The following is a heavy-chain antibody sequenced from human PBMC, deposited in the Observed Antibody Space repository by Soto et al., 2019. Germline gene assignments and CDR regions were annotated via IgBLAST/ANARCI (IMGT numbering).Heavy chain of an antibody. CDR3: ARGRSPLAARRIRYYYGMDV. CDR2: ISAYNGNT. V-gene: IGHV1-18*01. J-gene: IGHJ6*02. CDR1: GYTFTSYG. D-gene: IGHD6-6*01. Sequence: QVQLVQSGAEVKKPGASVKVSCKASGYTFTSYGISWVRQAPGQGLEWMGWISAYNGNTNYAQKPXXRATMTTDTAXXTXYXXLSSLRSDDTAVYYCARGRSPLAARRIRYYYGMDVWGQGTTVTVSS.